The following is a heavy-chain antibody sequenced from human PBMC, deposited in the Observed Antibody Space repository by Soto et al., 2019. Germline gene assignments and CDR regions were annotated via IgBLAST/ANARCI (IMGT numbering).Heavy chain of an antibody. V-gene: IGHV3-30-3*01. D-gene: IGHD5-18*01. CDR1: GFTFSSYA. Sequence: QVQLVESGGGVVQPGRSLRLSCAASGFTFSSYAMHWVRQAPGKGLEWVAVISYDGSNKYYADSVKGRFTISRDNSKNTLYLQMNSLRVEDTAVYHCARGSRIQLPDLDYWGQGTLVTVSS. CDR2: ISYDGSNK. J-gene: IGHJ4*02. CDR3: ARGSRIQLPDLDY.